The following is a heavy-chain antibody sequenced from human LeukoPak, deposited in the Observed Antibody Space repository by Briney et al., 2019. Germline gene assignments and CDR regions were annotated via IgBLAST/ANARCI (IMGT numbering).Heavy chain of an antibody. CDR2: IYYSGST. J-gene: IGHJ4*02. CDR1: GFTFSSYG. Sequence: LKLSCAASGFTFSSYGMHWIRQHPGKGLEWIGYIYYSGSTYYNPSLKSRVTISVDTSKNQFSLKLSSVTAADTAVYYCARVPDYYDSSGYFSQTYFDYWGQGTLVTVSS. D-gene: IGHD3-22*01. CDR3: ARVPDYYDSSGYFSQTYFDY. V-gene: IGHV4-31*02.